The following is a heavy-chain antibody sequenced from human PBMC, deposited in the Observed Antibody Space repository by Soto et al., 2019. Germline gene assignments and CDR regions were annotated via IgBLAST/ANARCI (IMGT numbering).Heavy chain of an antibody. CDR1: GFTFSSYA. CDR3: AREIDSNSSSWYILPAGY. CDR2: ISYDGSNK. J-gene: IGHJ4*02. D-gene: IGHD6-13*01. Sequence: QVQLVESGGGVVQPGRPLRLSCAASGFTFSSYAMHWVRQAPGKGLEWVAVISYDGSNKYYADSVKGRFTISRDNSKNTLYLQMNSLRAEDTAVYYCAREIDSNSSSWYILPAGYWGQGTLVTVSS. V-gene: IGHV3-30-3*01.